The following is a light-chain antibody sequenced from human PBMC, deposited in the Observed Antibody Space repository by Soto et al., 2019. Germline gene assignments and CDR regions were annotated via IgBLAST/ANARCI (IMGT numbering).Light chain of an antibody. CDR1: QSVNSLY. J-gene: IGKJ4*01. CDR3: QQYSGSQT. V-gene: IGKV3-20*01. Sequence: EIVLTQSPGTLSLSPGERATLSCRASQSVNSLYLAWYQQKPGQAHRLLIYGASSRATGIPDRFSGSGSGTDFTLTISRLEPEDFAVYYCQQYSGSQTFGGGTTVEIK. CDR2: GAS.